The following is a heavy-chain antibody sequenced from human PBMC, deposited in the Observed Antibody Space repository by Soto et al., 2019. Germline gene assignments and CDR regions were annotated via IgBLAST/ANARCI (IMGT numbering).Heavy chain of an antibody. J-gene: IGHJ6*02. CDR1: GFTFSSYG. CDR2: ISYDGSNK. Sequence: GGSLRLSCAASGFTFSSYGMHWVRQAPGKGLEWVAVISYDGSNKYYADSVKGRFTISRDNSKNTLYLQMNSLRAEDTAVYYCARDGDSRYSRDYYYYYGMDVWGQGTTVTVSS. V-gene: IGHV3-30*03. D-gene: IGHD6-13*01. CDR3: ARDGDSRYSRDYYYYYGMDV.